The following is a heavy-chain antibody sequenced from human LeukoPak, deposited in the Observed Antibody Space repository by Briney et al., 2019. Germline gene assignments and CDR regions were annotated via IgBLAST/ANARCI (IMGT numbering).Heavy chain of an antibody. CDR2: INLSDGST. V-gene: IGHV1-46*01. J-gene: IGHJ4*02. D-gene: IGHD3-9*01. Sequence: ASVKVSCKASGYTFTNYYMHWVRQAPGQGLEWMGIINLSDGSTTYAQKFQGRVTMTSDTSTSTVYMDLSSLRSEDTAVYYCARAGFDILTGYSYWGQGTLVTVSS. CDR1: GYTFTNYY. CDR3: ARAGFDILTGYSY.